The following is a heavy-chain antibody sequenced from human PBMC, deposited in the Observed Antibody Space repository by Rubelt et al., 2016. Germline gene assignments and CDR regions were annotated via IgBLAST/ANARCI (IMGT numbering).Heavy chain of an antibody. CDR1: GGSISSYY. V-gene: IGHV4-59*08. CDR3: ARSRSDWYFDL. Sequence: QVQLQESGPGLVKPSETLSLTCTVSGGSISSYYWSWIRQPPGKGLEWIGYIYYSGSTNYNPALKGRVTISVDTSKNQFSLKRSSVTAADTAVYYCARSRSDWYFDLWGRGTLVTVSS. J-gene: IGHJ2*01. CDR2: IYYSGST.